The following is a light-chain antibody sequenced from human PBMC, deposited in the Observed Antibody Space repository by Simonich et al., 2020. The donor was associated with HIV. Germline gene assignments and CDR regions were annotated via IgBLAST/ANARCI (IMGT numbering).Light chain of an antibody. Sequence: DIVMTQSPDSLAVSLGERATINCKSSQSVLYSTNNKNYLAWYQQKPGQPPQLLIYLASTRESGVPDRFSATGSGTNFTLTISSLQAEDVAVYYCQQYYSTPPTFGQGTKVEIK. CDR1: QSVLYSTNNKNY. V-gene: IGKV4-1*01. CDR3: QQYYSTPPT. CDR2: LAS. J-gene: IGKJ1*01.